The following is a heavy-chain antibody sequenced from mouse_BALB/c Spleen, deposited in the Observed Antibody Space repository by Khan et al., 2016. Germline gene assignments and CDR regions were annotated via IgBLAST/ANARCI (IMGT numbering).Heavy chain of an antibody. CDR1: GYTFTDYS. V-gene: IGHV9-2-1*01. Sequence: QIQLVQSGPELKKPGETLKIPCKASGYTFTDYSMHWVKQAPGKGLKWMGWINTETGETTYADDFKGRLAFSLETSASSAYLQINHLNNEATATYFCARASRTTSDNWGQGTTLTVSS. D-gene: IGHD2-13*01. CDR3: ARASRTTSDN. J-gene: IGHJ2*01. CDR2: INTETGET.